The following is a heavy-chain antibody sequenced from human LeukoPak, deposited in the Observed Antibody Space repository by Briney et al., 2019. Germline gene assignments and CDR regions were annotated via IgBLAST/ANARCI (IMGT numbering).Heavy chain of an antibody. CDR3: ARVGGDDSSGSAPNYYYYYGMDV. V-gene: IGHV1-69*04. CDR1: GGTFSSYA. CDR2: IIPIIGVV. D-gene: IGHD3-22*01. Sequence: SVKVSCKASGGTFSSYAATWVRQAPGQGLEWMGRIIPIIGVVNYAQKFQGRVTITADTSTAYLELSSLRSDDTAVYYCARVGGDDSSGSAPNYYYYYGMDVWGQGTTVTVSS. J-gene: IGHJ6*02.